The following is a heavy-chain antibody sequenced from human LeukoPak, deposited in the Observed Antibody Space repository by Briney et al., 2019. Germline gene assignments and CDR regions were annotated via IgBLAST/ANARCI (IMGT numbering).Heavy chain of an antibody. J-gene: IGHJ5*02. CDR2: IYYSGST. CDR3: ARDKGWVRSGHEGWFDP. V-gene: IGHV4-59*01. CDR1: GGSISSYY. Sequence: SETLSLTCTVSGGSISSYYWSWIRQPPGKGLEWIGYIYYSGSTNYNPSLKSRVTISVDTSKNQFSLKLSSVTAADTAVYYCARDKGWVRSGHEGWFDPWGQGTLVTVSS. D-gene: IGHD2-15*01.